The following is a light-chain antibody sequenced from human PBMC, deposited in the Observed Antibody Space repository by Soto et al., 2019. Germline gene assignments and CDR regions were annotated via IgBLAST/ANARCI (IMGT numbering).Light chain of an antibody. CDR2: EFS. J-gene: IGLJ2*01. CDR1: SSDVGGYNY. CDR3: SAYTTSSTIVV. V-gene: IGLV2-14*01. Sequence: QSALTQPASVSGSPGQSITISCTGTSSDVGGYNYVSWYQQHPGKAPKLMIYEFSNRPSGVSNRFSGSKSGNTASLTISGLQDEDEADYYCSAYTTSSTIVVFGGGTKLTVL.